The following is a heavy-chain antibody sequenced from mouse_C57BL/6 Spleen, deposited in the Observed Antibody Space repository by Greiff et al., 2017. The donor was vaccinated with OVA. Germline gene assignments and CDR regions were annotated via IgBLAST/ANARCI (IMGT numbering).Heavy chain of an antibody. CDR1: GYSFTGYY. Sequence: EVKLQESGPELVKPGASVKISCKASGYSFTGYYMNWVKQSPEKSLEWIGEINPSTGGTTYNQKFKAKATLTVDKSSSTAYMQLKSLTSEDSAVYYCARRGVVRYFDVWGTGTTVTVSS. CDR3: ARRGVVRYFDV. J-gene: IGHJ1*03. CDR2: INPSTGGT. V-gene: IGHV1-42*01. D-gene: IGHD1-1*01.